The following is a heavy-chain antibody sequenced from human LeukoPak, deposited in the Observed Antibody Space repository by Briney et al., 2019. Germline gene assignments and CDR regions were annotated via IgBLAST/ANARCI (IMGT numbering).Heavy chain of an antibody. D-gene: IGHD6-13*01. CDR1: GFTFSSYA. Sequence: GGSLRLSCAASGFTFSSYAMHWVRQAPGKGLEWVAVISYDGSNKYYADSVKGRFTISRDNSKNTLYLQMKSLRAEDTAVYYCARRRSGTPDYWGQGTLVTVSS. CDR2: ISYDGSNK. CDR3: ARRRSGTPDY. J-gene: IGHJ4*02. V-gene: IGHV3-30*04.